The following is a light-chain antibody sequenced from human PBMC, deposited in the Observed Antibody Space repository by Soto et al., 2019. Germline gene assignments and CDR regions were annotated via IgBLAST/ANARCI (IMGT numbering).Light chain of an antibody. CDR1: QSIGSQ. J-gene: IGKJ1*01. CDR3: QQIFDVPWT. CDR2: SGS. Sequence: DIQMTQSPSSQFASVGDRVTITCRASQSIGSQLNWYQQKPGKAPKLLVYSGSKLQSGVPSRFSGSGPGTEFALTISSLQPEDFASYYCQQIFDVPWTFCQGTKMEIK. V-gene: IGKV1-39*01.